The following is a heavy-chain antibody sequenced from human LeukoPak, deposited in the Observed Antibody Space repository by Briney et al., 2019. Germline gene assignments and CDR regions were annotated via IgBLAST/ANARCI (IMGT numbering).Heavy chain of an antibody. J-gene: IGHJ5*02. CDR1: GFTFSSYA. V-gene: IGHV3-23*01. CDR2: ISGSGGST. D-gene: IGHD2-2*01. CDR3: ATSTRFNWFDP. Sequence: GGSLRLSCAAPGFTFSSYAMSWVRQAPGKGLEWVSAISGSGGSTYYADSVKGRFTISRDNSKNTLYLQMNSLRAEDTAVYYCATSTRFNWFDPWGQGTLVTVSS.